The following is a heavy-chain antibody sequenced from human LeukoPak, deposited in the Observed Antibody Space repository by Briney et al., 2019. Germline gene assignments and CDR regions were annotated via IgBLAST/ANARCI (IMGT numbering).Heavy chain of an antibody. CDR2: ISRDGTDK. J-gene: IGHJ4*02. D-gene: IGHD6-13*01. CDR1: GFTFSSYA. V-gene: IGHV3-30*18. CDR3: AKDPRTAAAYYFDY. Sequence: GRSLRLSCVASGFTFSSYAMHWVRRAPGKGLEWVAGISRDGTDKHHADSVKGRFPISRDNSKNTLYLQMDSLRAEDTAVYFCAKDPRTAAAYYFDYWGQGILVTVSS.